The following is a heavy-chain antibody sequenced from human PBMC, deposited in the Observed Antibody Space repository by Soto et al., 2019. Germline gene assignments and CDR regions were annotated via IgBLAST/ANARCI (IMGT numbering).Heavy chain of an antibody. V-gene: IGHV1-2*02. CDR1: GYTFTDYY. J-gene: IGHJ5*02. CDR3: ARGGREVPRIPYDT. Sequence: QVQLVQSGAEVKKPGASVYVSCKASGYTFTDYYVHWVRQAPGQGLERRGWINPNVGGTNYARKFPARVTMTRDTSISTVYMKLTRLSPDDTAIYYCARGGREVPRIPYDTWGQGTRVTVSS. D-gene: IGHD3-16*01. CDR2: INPNVGGT.